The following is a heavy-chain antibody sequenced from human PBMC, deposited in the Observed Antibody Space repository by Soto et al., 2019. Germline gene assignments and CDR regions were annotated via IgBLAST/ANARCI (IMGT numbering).Heavy chain of an antibody. CDR2: INAGNGNT. Sequence: QVQLVQSGAEEKKPGASVKVSCKASGYTFTSYAMHWVRQAPGQRLEWMGWINAGNGNTKYSQKFQGRVTSTRDTSASTAYMEMSSLRSEDTAVYYCARSIVVVTALYYWGQGTLVTVSS. J-gene: IGHJ4*02. CDR3: ARSIVVVTALYY. V-gene: IGHV1-3*05. CDR1: GYTFTSYA. D-gene: IGHD2-21*02.